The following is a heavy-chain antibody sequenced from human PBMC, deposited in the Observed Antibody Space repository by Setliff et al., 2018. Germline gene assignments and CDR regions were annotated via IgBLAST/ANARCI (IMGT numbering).Heavy chain of an antibody. CDR2: IIPMFRTP. J-gene: IGHJ6*04. CDR1: GGTFSNFA. V-gene: IGHV1-69*13. CDR3: ARVQWEIAVKFHYNRMDV. Sequence: SVKVSCKASGGTFSNFAISWVRQAPGQGFEWLDGIIPMFRTPEYAQKFQGRVTISADESRTAVYMELSSLRFDGTAVYYCARVQWEIAVKFHYNRMDVWGEGTQVTVSS. D-gene: IGHD1-26*01.